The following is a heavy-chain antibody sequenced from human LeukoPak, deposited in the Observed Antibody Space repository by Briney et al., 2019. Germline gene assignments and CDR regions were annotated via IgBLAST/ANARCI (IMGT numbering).Heavy chain of an antibody. CDR3: ARDRDSSSWTPVPDY. Sequence: ASVTVSCKASGYTFTSYAMNWVRQAPGQGLEWMGWINTNTGNPTYAQGFTGRFVFSLDTSVSTAYLQIGSLKAEDTAVYYCARDRDSSSWTPVPDYWGQGTLVTVSS. V-gene: IGHV7-4-1*01. CDR1: GYTFTSYA. CDR2: INTNTGNP. J-gene: IGHJ4*02. D-gene: IGHD6-13*01.